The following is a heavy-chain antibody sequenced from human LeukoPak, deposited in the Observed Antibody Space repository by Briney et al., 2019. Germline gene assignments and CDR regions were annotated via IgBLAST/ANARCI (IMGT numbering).Heavy chain of an antibody. V-gene: IGHV4-59*08. J-gene: IGHJ4*02. CDR1: GVSISSYY. Sequence: SETLSLTCTVSGVSISSYYWGWIRQPPGKGLEWIGYISYSGSTNYNPSLKSRVTISVDTSKNQFSLKLSSVTAADTAVYYCARRSDSGWFFDFWGQGTLVTVSS. CDR2: ISYSGST. CDR3: ARRSDSGWFFDF. D-gene: IGHD6-19*01.